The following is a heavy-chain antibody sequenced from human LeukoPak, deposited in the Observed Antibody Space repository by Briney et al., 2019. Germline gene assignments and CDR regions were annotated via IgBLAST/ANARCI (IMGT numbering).Heavy chain of an antibody. V-gene: IGHV3-7*01. J-gene: IGHJ6*02. CDR1: GFPFSSYW. CDR3: ARDNGSGIYYYGMDV. D-gene: IGHD3-10*01. CDR2: IKQDGGEK. Sequence: GGSLRLSCAASGFPFSSYWMSWVRQAPGKGLEWVANIKQDGGEKFYVDSVKGRFTISRDNAKNSLYLQMNSLRAEDTAVYYCARDNGSGIYYYGMDVWGQGTTVTVSS.